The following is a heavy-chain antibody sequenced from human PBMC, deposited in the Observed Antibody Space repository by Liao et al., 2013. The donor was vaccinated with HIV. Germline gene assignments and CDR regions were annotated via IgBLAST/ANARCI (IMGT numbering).Heavy chain of an antibody. J-gene: IGHJ3*02. CDR1: GGSFSGYY. CDR3: ARDPFGWGLDAFDI. V-gene: IGHV4-59*10. CDR2: IYPSGST. Sequence: QVQLQQWGAGLVKPSETLSLTCAVYGGSFSGYYWSWIRQPPGKGLEWIGRIYPSGSTNYNPSLKSRVTISVDTSKTQFSLRLSSVTAADTAVYYCARDPFGWGLDAFDIWGQGTMVTVSS. D-gene: IGHD6-19*01.